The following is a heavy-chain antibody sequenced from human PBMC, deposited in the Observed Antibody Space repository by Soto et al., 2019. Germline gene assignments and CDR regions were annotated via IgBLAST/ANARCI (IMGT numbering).Heavy chain of an antibody. D-gene: IGHD6-13*01. CDR3: ARMRASISWNKGYYYYNMDV. V-gene: IGHV4-59*01. CDR2: IYYSGST. Sequence: QVQLQESGPGLVKPSETLSLTCTVSGGSISSYYWSWIRQPPGKGLEWIGYIYYSGSTNYNPSLKSRVTISADTAKNLFSLMLSSVTAADTAVYYCARMRASISWNKGYYYYNMDVRGKGTTVTVFS. CDR1: GGSISSYY. J-gene: IGHJ6*03.